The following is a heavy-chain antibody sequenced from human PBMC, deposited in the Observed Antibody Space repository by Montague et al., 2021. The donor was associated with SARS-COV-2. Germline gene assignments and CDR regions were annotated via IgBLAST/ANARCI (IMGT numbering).Heavy chain of an antibody. CDR3: VRITVGTQYYFDS. J-gene: IGHJ4*02. D-gene: IGHD4-11*01. CDR2: TYYRSKWYN. Sequence: CAISGDSVSSNTATWNWIRQSPSRGLEWLGRTYYRSKWYNDYAKSVESRITIDPDTSKNQFSLHLNSVTPEDTAVYYCVRITVGTQYYFDSWGQGTLVTVSS. CDR1: GDSVSSNTAT. V-gene: IGHV6-1*01.